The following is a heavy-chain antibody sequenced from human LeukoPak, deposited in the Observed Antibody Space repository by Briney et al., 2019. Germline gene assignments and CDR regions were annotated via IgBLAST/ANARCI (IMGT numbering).Heavy chain of an antibody. J-gene: IGHJ4*02. D-gene: IGHD4-17*01. Sequence: PGGSLRLSCAASGFTFDDYAMHWVRQAPGKGLEWVSGISWNSGRIGYADSVKGRFTISRDNAKNSLYLQMNSLRVEDTALYYCAKDINTVTPYYFDYWGQGTLVTVSS. CDR1: GFTFDDYA. CDR3: AKDINTVTPYYFDY. CDR2: ISWNSGRI. V-gene: IGHV3-9*01.